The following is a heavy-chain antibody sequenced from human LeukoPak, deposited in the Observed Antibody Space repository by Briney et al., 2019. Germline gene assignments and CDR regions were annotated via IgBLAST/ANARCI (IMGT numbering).Heavy chain of an antibody. V-gene: IGHV3-48*01. CDR1: GFTFSSYS. CDR2: ISSSSSTI. Sequence: PGGSLRLSCAASGFTFSSYSMNWVRQPPGKGLEWFADISSSSSTIYYAYSVKSLFTISRDNAKNSLYLQMNSLRAEDTAVYYCARVSNEGIAVALDYWGQGTVVPVSS. D-gene: IGHD6-19*01. J-gene: IGHJ4*02. CDR3: ARVSNEGIAVALDY.